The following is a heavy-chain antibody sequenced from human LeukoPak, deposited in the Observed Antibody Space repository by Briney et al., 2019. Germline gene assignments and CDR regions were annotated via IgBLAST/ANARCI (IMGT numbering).Heavy chain of an antibody. D-gene: IGHD1-1*01. CDR1: GYTFTGYY. V-gene: IGHV1-8*03. CDR2: MNPNSGNT. CDR3: ARAPYDSPFDY. Sequence: GASVKVSCKASGYTFTGYYMHWVRQATGQGLEWMGWMNPNSGNTGYAQKFQGRVTITRNTSISTAYMELSSLRSEDTAVYYCARAPYDSPFDYWGQGTLVTVSS. J-gene: IGHJ4*02.